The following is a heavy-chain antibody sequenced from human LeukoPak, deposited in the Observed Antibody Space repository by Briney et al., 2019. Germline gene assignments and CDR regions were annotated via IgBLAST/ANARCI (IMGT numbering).Heavy chain of an antibody. CDR3: ARSLGSSYYYGMDV. Sequence: GGSLRLSCAASGFTFRSYSINWVRQAPGKGLEWVANIKQDGSEKYYVDSVKGRFTISRDNAKNSLYLQMNSLRAEDTAVYYCARSLGSSYYYGMDVWGQGTTVTVSS. J-gene: IGHJ6*02. CDR1: GFTFRSYS. V-gene: IGHV3-7*03. CDR2: IKQDGSEK. D-gene: IGHD1-26*01.